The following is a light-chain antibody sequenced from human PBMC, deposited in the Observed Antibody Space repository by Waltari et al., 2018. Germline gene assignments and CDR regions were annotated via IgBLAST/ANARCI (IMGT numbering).Light chain of an antibody. CDR3: QQYSRSPWT. CDR1: QSLSTW. Sequence: DVQMTQSPSILSASVGDRVTITCRAGQSLSTWLAWYQQKPGKAPKRLIYKASTLESGVPSRFSGSGSGTEFTLTINSLQPDDFATYHCQQYSRSPWTFGQGTKVEI. V-gene: IGKV1-5*03. CDR2: KAS. J-gene: IGKJ1*01.